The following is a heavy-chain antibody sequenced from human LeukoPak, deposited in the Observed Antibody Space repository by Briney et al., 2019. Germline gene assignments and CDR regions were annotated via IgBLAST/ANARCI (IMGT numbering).Heavy chain of an antibody. CDR3: ARAGSESFFGSGNWFDP. D-gene: IGHD3-10*01. CDR1: GGSFSGYY. J-gene: IGHJ5*02. CDR2: IHQSGSS. Sequence: SETLSLTCAVYGGSFSGYYWSWIRQPPGKGLEWIGEIHQSGSSNYNPSLKSRVTISVDTSKNQFSLKLSSVTAADTAVYYCARAGSESFFGSGNWFDPWGQGTLVTVSS. V-gene: IGHV4-34*01.